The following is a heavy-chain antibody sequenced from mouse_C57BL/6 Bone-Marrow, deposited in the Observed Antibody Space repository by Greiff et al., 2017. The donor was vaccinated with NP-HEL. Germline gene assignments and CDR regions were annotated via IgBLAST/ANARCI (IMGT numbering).Heavy chain of an antibody. D-gene: IGHD2-3*01. J-gene: IGHJ2*01. CDR1: GYTFTDYY. V-gene: IGHV1-19*01. Sequence: VQLQQSGPVLVKPGASVKMSCKASGYTFTDYYMNWVKQSHGKSLEWIGVINPYNGGTSYNQKFKGKATLTVDKSSSTAYMELNSLTSEDSAVYYCAKEGDGYYVPYYFDYWGQGTTLTVSS. CDR3: AKEGDGYYVPYYFDY. CDR2: INPYNGGT.